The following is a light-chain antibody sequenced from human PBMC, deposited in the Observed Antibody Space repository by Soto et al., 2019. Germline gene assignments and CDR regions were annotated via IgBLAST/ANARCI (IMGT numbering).Light chain of an antibody. CDR1: SSDVGGYNY. CDR2: EVS. Sequence: QSALTQPASVSGSPGQSITIACTGTSSDVGGYNYVSWFQQHPGKAPKLMIYEVSNRPSGVSNRFSASKFGNTASLTISGLQAEDEATYYCSSYSSSSTLVFGTGTKVTVL. V-gene: IGLV2-14*01. CDR3: SSYSSSSTLV. J-gene: IGLJ1*01.